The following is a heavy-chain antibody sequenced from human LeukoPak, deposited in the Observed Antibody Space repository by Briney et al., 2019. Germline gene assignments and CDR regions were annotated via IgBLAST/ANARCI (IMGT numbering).Heavy chain of an antibody. V-gene: IGHV4-59*08. CDR3: TRSTHSIRAAGGFDY. D-gene: IGHD6-13*01. J-gene: IGHJ4*02. CDR2: IYYSGST. Sequence: SETLSLTCTVSGESISGYYWSWIRQPPGKGLEWIGYIYYSGSTNYNPSLKSRVTISVDTSKNQFSLKLGSVTAADTAVYYCTRSTHSIRAAGGFDYWGQGTLVTVSS. CDR1: GESISGYY.